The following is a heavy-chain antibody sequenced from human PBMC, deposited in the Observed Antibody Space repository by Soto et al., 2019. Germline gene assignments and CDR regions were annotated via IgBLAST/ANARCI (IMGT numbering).Heavy chain of an antibody. CDR2: MNPNSGNT. Sequence: QVPLVQSGAEVKKPGASVKVSCKASRHTFTNHDINWVRQATGQGLEWMGWMNPNSGNTVSAQKFQGRVSMTSKTSIGTAYMELRSLRSEDTAVYYCARGYSGYDPEFYGMDVWGQGTTVTVSS. CDR3: ARGYSGYDPEFYGMDV. D-gene: IGHD5-12*01. J-gene: IGHJ6*01. CDR1: RHTFTNHD. V-gene: IGHV1-8*01.